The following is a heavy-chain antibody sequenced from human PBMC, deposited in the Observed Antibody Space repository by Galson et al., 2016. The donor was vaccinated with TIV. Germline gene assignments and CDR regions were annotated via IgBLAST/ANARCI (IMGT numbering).Heavy chain of an antibody. CDR1: GFSLSTSGVR. Sequence: PALVKPTQTLTLTCTLSGFSLSTSGVRVSWIRQPPGKALEWLARIDWDGGNFYSTSLKTRLTISKDTSKNQVVLTMTNMDPVDTALYYCARTPLILWGAFYIWGQGTSVTVSS. CDR3: ARTPLILWGAFYI. D-gene: IGHD3-9*01. CDR2: IDWDGGN. V-gene: IGHV2-70*04. J-gene: IGHJ3*02.